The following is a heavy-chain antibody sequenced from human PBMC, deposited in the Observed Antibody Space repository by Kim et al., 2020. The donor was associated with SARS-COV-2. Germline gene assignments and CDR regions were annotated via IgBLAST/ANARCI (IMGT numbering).Heavy chain of an antibody. CDR2: LSDSGGDT. CDR1: GFTFSSFA. J-gene: IGHJ2*01. V-gene: IGHV3-23*01. CDR3: AKKGIPARGHWYFDL. D-gene: IGHD6-13*01. Sequence: GGSLRLSCAASGFTFSSFAMTWVRQAPGKGLEWVSILSDSGGDTFYADSVRGRFTISRDNYKNTLYLQMNSLRAEATAVYYCAKKGIPARGHWYFDLWGRGTLVTVSS.